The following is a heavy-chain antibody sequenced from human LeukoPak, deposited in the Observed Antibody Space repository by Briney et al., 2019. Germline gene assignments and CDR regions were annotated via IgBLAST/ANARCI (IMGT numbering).Heavy chain of an antibody. CDR3: ARAFSNSWNGGYYFDY. J-gene: IGHJ4*02. Sequence: GGSLRLSCAASGFTVSSNYMTWVRQAPGKGLEWVSVIYNDGSTYYADSVKGRFTISRDNSKNTLYLQMNSLRVEDTAVYYCARAFSNSWNGGYYFDYWGQGTLVTVSS. V-gene: IGHV3-53*01. CDR2: IYNDGST. D-gene: IGHD6-13*01. CDR1: GFTVSSNY.